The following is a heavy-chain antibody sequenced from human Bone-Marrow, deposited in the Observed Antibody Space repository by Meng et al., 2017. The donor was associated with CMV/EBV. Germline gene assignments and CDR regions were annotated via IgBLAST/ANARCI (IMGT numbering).Heavy chain of an antibody. CDR2: INPNSGGT. CDR3: ASLPYYGSGSWTYYYYGMDV. J-gene: IGHJ6*02. Sequence: ASAKVSCRASGYTITGYYVHWVRQAPGQGREWMGWINPNSGGTNYAQKFQGRVTMTRDTSISTAYMELSRLRSDDTAVYYCASLPYYGSGSWTYYYYGMDVWGQGTTVTVSS. CDR1: GYTITGYY. D-gene: IGHD3-10*01. V-gene: IGHV1-2*02.